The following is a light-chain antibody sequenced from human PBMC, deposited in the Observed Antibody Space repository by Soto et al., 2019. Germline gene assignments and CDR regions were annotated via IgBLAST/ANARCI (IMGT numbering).Light chain of an antibody. CDR3: GSCNSSSSLPYV. Sequence: QSALTQPASVSGSPGQSITISCTGTSSDVGGYNLVSWYQQYPDKAPQLMIFDVNTRPSGVSNRFSGSKSGNTASLTISGLQAEDEADYYCGSCNSSSSLPYVFGSGTKVTVL. CDR1: SSDVGGYNL. J-gene: IGLJ1*01. V-gene: IGLV2-14*01. CDR2: DVN.